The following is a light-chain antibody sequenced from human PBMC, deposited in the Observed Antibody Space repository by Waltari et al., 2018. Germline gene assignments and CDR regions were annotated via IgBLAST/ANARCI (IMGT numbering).Light chain of an antibody. J-gene: IGKJ4*02. V-gene: IGKV3-20*01. CDR3: MNHGKLPVV. Sequence: LSWYQQKPGQAPRLLIYEVSSRSTGVPDRFSGGGSGTDFSLTISRVEAEDFAVYYCMNHGKLPVVFGEGTKVEIK. CDR2: EVS.